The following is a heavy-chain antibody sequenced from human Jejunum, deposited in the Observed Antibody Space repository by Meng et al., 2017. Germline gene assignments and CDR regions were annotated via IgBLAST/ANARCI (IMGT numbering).Heavy chain of an antibody. D-gene: IGHD3-16*02. CDR2: IYYGGGT. CDR3: ARSPSNMIAFVGIVVSDRYFHY. Sequence: SETLSLTCTVSGVFISSGCSYWTWLRQSPGKGLEWVGYIYYGGGTNHNPSLKSRLTISIDASNNYSSLSLTSATAADPAVYYCARSPSNMIAFVGIVVSDRYFHYWGQGKLVTVSS. V-gene: IGHV4-31*03. CDR1: GVFISSGCSY. J-gene: IGHJ4*02.